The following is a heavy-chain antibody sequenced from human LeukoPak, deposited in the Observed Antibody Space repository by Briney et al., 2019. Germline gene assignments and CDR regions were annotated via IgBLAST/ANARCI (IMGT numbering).Heavy chain of an antibody. D-gene: IGHD3-10*01. Sequence: PSETLSLTCAVYGGSFSGYYWTWIRQPPGKGLEWIGEIHYSGSATYNPSLKSLVTISVDTSKNQFSLKMNSVTAADTAVYYCARGQWFRAFWSRGTPVTVSS. CDR2: IHYSGSA. V-gene: IGHV4-34*01. CDR1: GGSFSGYY. J-gene: IGHJ4*02. CDR3: ARGQWFRAF.